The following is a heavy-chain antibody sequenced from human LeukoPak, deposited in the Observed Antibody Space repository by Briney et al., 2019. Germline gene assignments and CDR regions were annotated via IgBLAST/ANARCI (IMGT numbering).Heavy chain of an antibody. CDR2: ISAYNGNT. CDR1: GYTFTSYG. V-gene: IGHV1-18*01. J-gene: IGHJ4*02. Sequence: GASVKVSCKASGYTFTSYGNSWGRQAPGQGLEWMGWISAYNGNTNYAQKLQGRVTMTTDTSTSTAYMELRSLRCDDTAVYYCARGYSYGYYFDYWGQGTLVTVSS. D-gene: IGHD5-18*01. CDR3: ARGYSYGYYFDY.